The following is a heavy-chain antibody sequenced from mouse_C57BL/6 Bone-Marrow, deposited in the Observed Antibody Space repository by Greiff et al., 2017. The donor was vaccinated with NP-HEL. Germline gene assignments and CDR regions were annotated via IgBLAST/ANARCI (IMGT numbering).Heavy chain of an antibody. J-gene: IGHJ2*01. D-gene: IGHD5-5*01. CDR1: GYTFTSYW. Sequence: QVQLQQPGAELVKPGASVKLSCKASGYTFTSYWMQWVKQRPGQGLEWIGEIDPSDSYTNYNQKFKGKATLTVDTSSSTAYMQLSSLTSEDSAVYYCASRDYLRGYWGKGTTLTVSS. CDR3: ASRDYLRGY. CDR2: IDPSDSYT. V-gene: IGHV1-50*01.